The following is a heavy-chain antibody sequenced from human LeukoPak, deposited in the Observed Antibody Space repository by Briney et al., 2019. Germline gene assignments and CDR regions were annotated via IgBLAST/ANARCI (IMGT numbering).Heavy chain of an antibody. CDR3: SMMIVGATRSPVGDDAFDI. CDR2: ISYDGSNK. D-gene: IGHD1-26*01. V-gene: IGHV3-30-3*01. CDR1: GFTFSSYA. J-gene: IGHJ3*02. Sequence: PGGSLRLSCAASGFTFSSYAMHWVRQAPGKGLEWVAVISYDGSNKYYADSVKGRFTISRDNSKNTLYLQMSSLRAEDTAVYYCSMMIVGATRSPVGDDAFDIWGQGTMVTVSS.